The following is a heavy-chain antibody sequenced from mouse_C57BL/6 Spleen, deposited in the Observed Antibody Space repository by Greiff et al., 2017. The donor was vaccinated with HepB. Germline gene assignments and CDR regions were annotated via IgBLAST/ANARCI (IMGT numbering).Heavy chain of an antibody. Sequence: QVQLKQSGPELVKPGASVKISCKASGYAFSSSWMNWVKQRPGKGLEWIGRIYPGDGDTNYNGKFKGKATLTADKSSSTAYMQLSSLTSEESAVYFCARSEYGRGYFASWGQGTALTVSS. CDR3: ARSEYGRGYFAS. D-gene: IGHD1-1*01. CDR2: IYPGDGDT. V-gene: IGHV1-82*01. CDR1: GYAFSSSW. J-gene: IGHJ2*01.